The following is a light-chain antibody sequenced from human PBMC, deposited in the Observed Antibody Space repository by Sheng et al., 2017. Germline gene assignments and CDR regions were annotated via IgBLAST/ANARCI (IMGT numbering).Light chain of an antibody. Sequence: QSALTQPPSASGSPGQSVTISCTGTSSNVGAYNSVSWYQQHPGKAPKLLISEVSKRPSGVPDRFSGSKSGNTASLTVSGLQAEDEADYYCSSYVGSDILVFGGGTKLTVL. CDR2: EVS. V-gene: IGLV2-8*01. CDR3: SSYVGSDILV. J-gene: IGLJ3*02. CDR1: SSNVGAYNS.